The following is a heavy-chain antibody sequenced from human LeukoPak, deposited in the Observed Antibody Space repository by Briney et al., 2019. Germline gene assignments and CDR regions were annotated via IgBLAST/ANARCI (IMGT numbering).Heavy chain of an antibody. J-gene: IGHJ4*02. CDR3: ASLSGYDLGVGY. D-gene: IGHD5-12*01. V-gene: IGHV3-48*03. CDR1: GFTFSSYE. CDR2: ISSSGSTI. Sequence: GGSLRLSCAASGFTFSSYEMNWVRQAPGKGLEWVSYISSSGSTIYYADSVKGRFTISRDNAKNSLYLQMNSLRAEDTAVYYCASLSGYDLGVGYWGQGTLVTVSS.